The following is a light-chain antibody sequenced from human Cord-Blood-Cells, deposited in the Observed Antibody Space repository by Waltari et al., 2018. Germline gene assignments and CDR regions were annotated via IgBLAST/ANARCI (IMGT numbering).Light chain of an antibody. CDR2: AAS. V-gene: IGKV1-39*01. J-gene: IGKJ2*01. CDR3: LLSYSTPYA. CDR1: QRISRY. Sequence: DIQMTHSPSSLSASVGARAPLTCRASQRISRYFKWDQPKPGKAPQLLIYAASSLQREVPSRYSSCRSGTEYTLTMSSMKPEDRTTNYCLLSYSTPYAVGQGSKL.